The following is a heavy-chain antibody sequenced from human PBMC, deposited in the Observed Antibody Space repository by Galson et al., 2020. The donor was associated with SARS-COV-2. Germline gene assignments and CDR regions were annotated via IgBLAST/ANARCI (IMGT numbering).Heavy chain of an antibody. Sequence: ASETLSLTCTVSGGSISSGGYYWGWIRQHPGKGLEWIGYIYYSGSTYNNLSLKSRVTISVDTSKNHFSLRLNSVTAADTAVYYCTRVEQLSDYYSSGLNWFDPWGPGTLVIVSS. CDR3: TRVEQLSDYYSSGLNWFDP. V-gene: IGHV4-31*03. CDR2: IYYSGST. J-gene: IGHJ5*02. D-gene: IGHD3-10*01. CDR1: GGSISSGGYY.